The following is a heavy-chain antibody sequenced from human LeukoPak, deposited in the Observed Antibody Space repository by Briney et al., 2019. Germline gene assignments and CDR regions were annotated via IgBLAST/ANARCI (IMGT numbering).Heavy chain of an antibody. J-gene: IGHJ4*02. CDR1: GFTFSNYG. D-gene: IGHD6-13*01. CDR2: ISYDGSNK. CDR3: ATLSVAAGDWDDDF. Sequence: PGRSLRLSCAASGFTFSNYGMHWVRQAPGKGLEWVAVISYDGSNKYYADSVKGRFTISRDNSKNTLYLQMNSLRVEDTAVYYCATLSVAAGDWDDDFWGQGTLLTVSS. V-gene: IGHV3-30*03.